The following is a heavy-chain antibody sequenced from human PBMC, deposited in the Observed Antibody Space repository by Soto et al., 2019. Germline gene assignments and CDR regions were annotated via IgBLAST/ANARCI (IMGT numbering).Heavy chain of an antibody. J-gene: IGHJ4*02. D-gene: IGHD3-3*01. CDR2: ISGSGGST. Sequence: GGSLRLSCAASGFTFSSYAMSWVRQAPGKGLEWVSAISGSGGSTYYADSVKGRFTISRDNSKNTLYLQMNSLRAEDPAVYYCAKDPPLDFWSGYDYWGQGTLVTVSS. CDR1: GFTFSSYA. V-gene: IGHV3-23*01. CDR3: AKDPPLDFWSGYDY.